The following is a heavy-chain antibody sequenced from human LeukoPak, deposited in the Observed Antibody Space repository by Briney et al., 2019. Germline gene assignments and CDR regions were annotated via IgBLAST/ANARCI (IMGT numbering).Heavy chain of an antibody. V-gene: IGHV3-23*01. CDR3: AKAWDGGQEGWYFDL. D-gene: IGHD5-24*01. J-gene: IGHJ2*01. CDR2: ISGSGGST. Sequence: PGGSLRLSCAASGFTFSSYAMSWVRQAPGKGLEWVSAISGSGGSTYYADSVKGRFTISRDNSKNTLYLQMNSLRAEDTAVYYCAKAWDGGQEGWYFDLWGRGTLVTVSS. CDR1: GFTFSSYA.